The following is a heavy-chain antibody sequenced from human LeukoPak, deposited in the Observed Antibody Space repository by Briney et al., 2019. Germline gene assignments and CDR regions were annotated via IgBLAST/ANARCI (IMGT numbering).Heavy chain of an antibody. CDR2: INSDGRST. D-gene: IGHD6-19*01. J-gene: IGHJ4*02. CDR1: GFTFSSYW. CDR3: ARAIAVAGRYYFDY. Sequence: GGSLRLSCAASGFTFSSYWMPWVRQAPGKGLVWVSRINSDGRSTSYADSVKGRFTISRDNAKNTLYLQMNSLRAEDTAVYYCARAIAVAGRYYFDYWGQGTLVTVSS. V-gene: IGHV3-74*01.